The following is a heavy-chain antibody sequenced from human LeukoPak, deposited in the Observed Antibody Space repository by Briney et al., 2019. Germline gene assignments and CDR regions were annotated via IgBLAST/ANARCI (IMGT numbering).Heavy chain of an antibody. CDR2: IKKEGSEK. D-gene: IGHD5-18*01. V-gene: IGHV3-7*01. Sequence: PGGSLRLSFAASGFPFSSYWMSWVRQAPGKGLEWLANIKKEGSEKYYVASVKGRFTISRDNAKTSLYLKMNSLRAEDTAVYYCARHLSGVTGYTYGRGIDYWGQGTLVTVSS. CDR3: ARHLSGVTGYTYGRGIDY. CDR1: GFPFSSYW. J-gene: IGHJ4*02.